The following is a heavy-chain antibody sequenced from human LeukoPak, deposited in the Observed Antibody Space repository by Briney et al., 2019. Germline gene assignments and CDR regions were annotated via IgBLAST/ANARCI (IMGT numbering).Heavy chain of an antibody. J-gene: IGHJ6*04. V-gene: IGHV3-53*01. CDR1: GFTVSSNS. Sequence: GGSLRLSCTVSGFTVSSNSMSWVRQAPGKGLEWVSFIYSDNTHYSDSVKGRFTISKDNSKNTVYLQMNSLRAEDTAVYYCAELGITMIGGVWGKGTTVTISS. CDR2: IYSDNT. CDR3: AELGITMIGGV. D-gene: IGHD3-10*02.